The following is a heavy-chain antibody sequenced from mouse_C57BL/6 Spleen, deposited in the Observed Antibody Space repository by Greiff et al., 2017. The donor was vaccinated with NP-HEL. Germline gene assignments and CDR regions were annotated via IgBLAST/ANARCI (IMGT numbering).Heavy chain of an antibody. CDR1: GYAFSSSW. CDR3: AKYSNPFDY. Sequence: VQLQQSGPELVKPGASVKISCTASGYAFSSSWMNWVQQRPGKGLEWIGRIYPGDGDTNYNGKFKGTATLTADKSTSTAYMQLSSLTSEDSAVYFCAKYSNPFDYWGQGTTLTVSS. J-gene: IGHJ2*01. D-gene: IGHD2-5*01. CDR2: IYPGDGDT. V-gene: IGHV1-82*01.